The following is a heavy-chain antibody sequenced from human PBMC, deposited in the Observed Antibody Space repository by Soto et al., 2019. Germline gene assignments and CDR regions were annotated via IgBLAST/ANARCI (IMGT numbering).Heavy chain of an antibody. CDR2: INAGNGDI. J-gene: IGHJ4*02. CDR3: AREYYYGSGPWY. CDR1: GYTLSNYA. D-gene: IGHD3-10*01. V-gene: IGHV1-3*01. Sequence: ASVKVSCKASGYTLSNYAMHRVRQAPGQRLEWMGWINAGNGDIKYSQKFQGRVSITRDTSANTAYMELSSLRFEDTAVYYCAREYYYGSGPWYWGQGALVTVS.